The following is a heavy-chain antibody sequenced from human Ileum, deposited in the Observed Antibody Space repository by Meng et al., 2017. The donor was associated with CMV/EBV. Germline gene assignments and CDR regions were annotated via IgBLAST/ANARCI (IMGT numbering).Heavy chain of an antibody. D-gene: IGHD5-18*01. V-gene: IGHV3-21*01. CDR3: ATIGYSFGFTN. CDR2: IARIGNYI. J-gene: IGHJ4*02. CDR1: GFNFSTYS. Sequence: GGSLRLSCTASGFNFSTYSMAGVRQAPGKGLEWVSSIARIGNYITYADSVKGRFTVSRDNAKNSLFLQMSGLGADDTAFYYCATIGYSFGFTNWGQGTLVTVSS.